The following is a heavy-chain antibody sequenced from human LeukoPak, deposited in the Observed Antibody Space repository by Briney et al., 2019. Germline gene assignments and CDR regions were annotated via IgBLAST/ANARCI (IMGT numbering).Heavy chain of an antibody. Sequence: SETLSLTCSVSDGSINSYYWSWIRQPPGKGLEWIGYIYYSGSTYYNPSLKSRVTISVDTSKNQFSLKLSSVTAADTAVYYCASLYSGSYFLDYWGQGTLVTVSS. V-gene: IGHV4-30-4*01. CDR3: ASLYSGSYFLDY. D-gene: IGHD1-26*01. J-gene: IGHJ4*02. CDR2: IYYSGST. CDR1: DGSINSYY.